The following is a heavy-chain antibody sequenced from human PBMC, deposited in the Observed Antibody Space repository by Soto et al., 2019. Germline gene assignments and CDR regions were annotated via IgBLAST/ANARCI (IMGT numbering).Heavy chain of an antibody. Sequence: ASVKVSCKASGGTFSSYAISWVRQAPGQGLDWMGGMNPNFGTTDYAQKFQGRVTMTRNASISTAYMELSSLRSEDTAVYYCASSTSVAATDDPYYYYMDVWGKGTTVTVSS. CDR2: MNPNFGTT. CDR3: ASSTSVAATDDPYYYYMDV. CDR1: GGTFSSYA. V-gene: IGHV1-8*02. J-gene: IGHJ6*03. D-gene: IGHD2-15*01.